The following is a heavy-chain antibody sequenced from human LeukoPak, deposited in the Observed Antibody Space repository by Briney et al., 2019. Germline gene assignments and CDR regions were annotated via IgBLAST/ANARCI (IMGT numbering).Heavy chain of an antibody. D-gene: IGHD3-3*02. CDR3: ARGVISTDAFDV. J-gene: IGHJ3*01. Sequence: SETLSLTCTVSGDSISSYYWSWIRQPPGKGLEWIGYIYYSGSTIYNPSLKSRVTMSPDTSKNQFSLKLRSVTAADTAVYYCARGVISTDAFDVWGQGTMVTVSS. V-gene: IGHV4-59*01. CDR2: IYYSGST. CDR1: GDSISSYY.